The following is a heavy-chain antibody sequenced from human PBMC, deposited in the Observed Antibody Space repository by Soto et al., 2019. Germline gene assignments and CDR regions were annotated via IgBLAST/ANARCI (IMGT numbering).Heavy chain of an antibody. CDR3: ARDLWGYCGTDCYHLDV. V-gene: IGHV4-59*01. CDR2: LYNAGST. D-gene: IGHD2-21*02. Sequence: SETLSLTCTVPGGSISRYYWSWIRQPPGKGLEWIGYLYNAGSTIYNPSLKSRVTISVDMSQNQFSLNLNYVTAADTAVYYCARDLWGYCGTDCYHLDVWGQATTVTVS. CDR1: GGSISRYY. J-gene: IGHJ6*02.